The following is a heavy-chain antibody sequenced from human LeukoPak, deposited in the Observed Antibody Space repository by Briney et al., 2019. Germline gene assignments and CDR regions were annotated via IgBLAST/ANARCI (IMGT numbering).Heavy chain of an antibody. CDR1: GGSISSYY. D-gene: IGHD4-17*01. Sequence: PSETLSLTCTVSGGSISSYYWSWIRQPPGNGLEWIGYIYYSGSTNYNPSLKSRVTISVDTSKNQFSLKLSSVTAADTAVYYCARVSTVTSNAFDIWGQGTMVTVSS. V-gene: IGHV4-59*01. J-gene: IGHJ3*02. CDR2: IYYSGST. CDR3: ARVSTVTSNAFDI.